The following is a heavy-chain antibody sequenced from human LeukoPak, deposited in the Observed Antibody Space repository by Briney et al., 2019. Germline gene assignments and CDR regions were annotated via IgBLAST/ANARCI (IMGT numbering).Heavy chain of an antibody. D-gene: IGHD2-8*02. Sequence: PSETLSLTCTVSGGSISSSSYYWGWIRQPPGQGLEWIGSIYYSGNTYYNPSLKSRVTISVDTSKNQFSLKLSSVTAADTAVYYCARVILAFYYYYMDVWGKGTTVTVSS. CDR1: GGSISSSSYY. CDR2: IYYSGNT. CDR3: ARVILAFYYYYMDV. V-gene: IGHV4-39*01. J-gene: IGHJ6*03.